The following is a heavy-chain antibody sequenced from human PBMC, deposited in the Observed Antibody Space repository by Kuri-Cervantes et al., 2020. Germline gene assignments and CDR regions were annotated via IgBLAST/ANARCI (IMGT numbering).Heavy chain of an antibody. CDR3: ARDQRGVVVAATPIDY. CDR2: ISSSGSTI. V-gene: IGHV3-11*01. J-gene: IGHJ4*02. CDR1: GFTLSDYY. D-gene: IGHD2-15*01. Sequence: GGSLRLSCEASGFTLSDYYMSWIRQAPGKGLEWVSYISSSGSTIYYADSVKGRFTISRDNAKNSLCLQMNSLRAEDTAVYYCARDQRGVVVAATPIDYWGQGTLVTVSS.